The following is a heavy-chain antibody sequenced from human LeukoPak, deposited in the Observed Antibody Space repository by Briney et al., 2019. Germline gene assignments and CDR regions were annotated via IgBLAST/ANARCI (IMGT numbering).Heavy chain of an antibody. V-gene: IGHV4-39*01. D-gene: IGHD3-10*01. Sequence: SETLSLTCTVSGFSISSSSYYWGCIRQPPGKGLEWIGSIYYSGSTYYNPSLNSRDTISADTSKNQFSLKLSSVTAAATAVYYCAVGDYYGSGSFDYWGQGTLVTVSS. CDR1: GFSISSSSYY. J-gene: IGHJ4*02. CDR3: AVGDYYGSGSFDY. CDR2: IYYSGST.